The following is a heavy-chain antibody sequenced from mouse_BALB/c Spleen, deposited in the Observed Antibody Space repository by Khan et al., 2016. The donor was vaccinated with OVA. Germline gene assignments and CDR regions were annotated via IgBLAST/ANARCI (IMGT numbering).Heavy chain of an antibody. CDR3: ASHLTGSFAY. J-gene: IGHJ3*01. CDR1: GFTFSSYS. V-gene: IGHV5-6*01. Sequence: DVQLVESGGDLVKPGGSLKLSCAASGFTFSSYSMSWVRQTPDKRLEWVATISSGGDYTYYPDNVKGRFTISRDNAKNTLYLQMSSLQSEDTAMYYCASHLTGSFAYWGQGTLVTVSA. CDR2: ISSGGDYT. D-gene: IGHD4-1*01.